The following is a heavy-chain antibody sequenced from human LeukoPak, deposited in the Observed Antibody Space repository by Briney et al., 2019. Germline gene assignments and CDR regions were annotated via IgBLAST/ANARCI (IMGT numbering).Heavy chain of an antibody. CDR3: ARDRASEYYYYYGRDV. D-gene: IGHD3-10*01. J-gene: IGHJ6*04. Sequence: GGSLRLSCAASGFTFSSYWMSWVRQAPGEGLEWVANIKQDGSEKYYVDSVKGRFTISRDNAKNSLYLQMNSLRAEDTAVYYCARDRASEYYYYYGRDVWGKGTTVTVSS. V-gene: IGHV3-7*03. CDR2: IKQDGSEK. CDR1: GFTFSSYW.